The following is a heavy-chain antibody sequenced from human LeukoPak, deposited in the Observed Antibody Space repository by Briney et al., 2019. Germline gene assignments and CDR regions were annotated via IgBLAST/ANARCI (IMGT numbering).Heavy chain of an antibody. D-gene: IGHD2-2*02. J-gene: IGHJ6*03. CDR2: IYYSGST. CDR1: GGSINSYY. CDR3: ARGYCSSTSCYTPSWDYYYYMDV. V-gene: IGHV4-59*01. Sequence: SETLSLTCTVSGGSINSYYWSWIRQPPGKGLEWTGYIYYSGSTNYNPSLKSRVTISVDTSKNQFSLKLSSVTAADTAVYYCARGYCSSTSCYTPSWDYYYYMDVWGKGTTVTVSS.